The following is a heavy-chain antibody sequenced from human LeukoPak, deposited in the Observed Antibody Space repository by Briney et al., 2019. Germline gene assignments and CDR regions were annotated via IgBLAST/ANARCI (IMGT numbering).Heavy chain of an antibody. CDR2: IKSKTDGGTT. D-gene: IGHD3-10*01. CDR1: GFTFSNAW. J-gene: IGHJ4*02. V-gene: IGHV3-15*01. Sequence: KSGGSLRLSCAASGFTFSNAWMNWVRQAPGKGLEWVGRIKSKTDGGTTDYAAPVKGRFTISRDDSKNTLYLQMNSLKAEDTAVYYCTTDQETVNLGYYDSGSYLSGLSFDYWGQGTLVTVSS. CDR3: TTDQETVNLGYYDSGSYLSGLSFDY.